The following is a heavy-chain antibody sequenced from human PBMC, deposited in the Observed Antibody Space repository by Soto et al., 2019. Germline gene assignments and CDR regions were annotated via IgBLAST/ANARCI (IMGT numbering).Heavy chain of an antibody. J-gene: IGHJ4*02. CDR1: GFTFSNYA. D-gene: IGHD6-13*01. CDR2: ISGFGGNT. CDR3: ANGFHSSTWYSFDN. Sequence: EVHLLESGGGLVQPGGSMRLSCAASGFTFSNYAMTWVHRAPGKGLEWVSGISGFGGNTYYADSVKGRFSISRDNSKNTLNLLMNNLRAEDTAVYYCANGFHSSTWYSFDNWGQGTLVTVSS. V-gene: IGHV3-23*01.